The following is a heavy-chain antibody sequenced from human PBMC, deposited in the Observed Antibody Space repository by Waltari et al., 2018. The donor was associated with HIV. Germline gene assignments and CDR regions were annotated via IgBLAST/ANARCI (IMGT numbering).Heavy chain of an antibody. D-gene: IGHD6-19*01. CDR3: ARDDLGSGWFFDY. Sequence: QVHLQESGPGLLNPSQTLSLTCTVSGGSISSASYYWNWIRQSAGKGLEWIGLIYNSVSTSYNPPLKSRVSISIDTSRNQFSLKLTSVTAADTAVYYCARDDLGSGWFFDYWGPGTLVTVSS. CDR1: GGSISSASYY. CDR2: IYNSVST. J-gene: IGHJ4*02. V-gene: IGHV4-61*02.